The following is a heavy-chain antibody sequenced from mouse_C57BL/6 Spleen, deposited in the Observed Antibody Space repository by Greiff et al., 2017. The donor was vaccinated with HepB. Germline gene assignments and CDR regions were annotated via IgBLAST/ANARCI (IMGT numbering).Heavy chain of an antibody. CDR2: ISSGGSYT. J-gene: IGHJ2*01. CDR1: GFTFSSYG. D-gene: IGHD1-3*01. V-gene: IGHV5-6*01. Sequence: EVHLVESGGDLVKPGGSLKLSCAASGFTFSSYGMSWVRQTPDKRLEWVATISSGGSYTYYPGSVKGRFTISRDNAKNTLYLQMSSLKSEDTAMYYCARHRDNSYFDYWGQGTTLTVSS. CDR3: ARHRDNSYFDY.